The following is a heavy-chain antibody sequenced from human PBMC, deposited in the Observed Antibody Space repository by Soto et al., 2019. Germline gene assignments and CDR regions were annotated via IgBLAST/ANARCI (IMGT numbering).Heavy chain of an antibody. CDR2: IIPIFGTA. CDR3: ARWGLSGDYYYYGMDV. CDR1: GGTFSSYA. V-gene: IGHV1-69*06. D-gene: IGHD2-15*01. Sequence: QVQLVQSGAEVKKPGSSVKVSCRASGGTFSSYAISWVRQAPGQGLEWMGGIIPIFGTANYAQKFQGRVTITADKSTSTAYMELSSLRSEDTAVYYCARWGLSGDYYYYGMDVWGQGTTVTVSS. J-gene: IGHJ6*02.